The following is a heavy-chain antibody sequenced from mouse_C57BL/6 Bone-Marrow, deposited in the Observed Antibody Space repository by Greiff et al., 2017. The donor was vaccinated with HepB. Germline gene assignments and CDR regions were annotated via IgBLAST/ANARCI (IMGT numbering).Heavy chain of an antibody. CDR2: ISSGSSTI. CDR1: GFTFSDYG. CDR3: AREGILNWYFDV. V-gene: IGHV5-17*01. Sequence: EVKLVESGGGLVKPGGSLKLSCAASGFTFSDYGMHWVRQAPEKGLEWVAYISSGSSTIYYADTVKGRFTISRDNAKNTLFLQMTSLRSEDTAMYYCAREGILNWYFDVWGTGTTVTVSS. D-gene: IGHD1-1*01. J-gene: IGHJ1*03.